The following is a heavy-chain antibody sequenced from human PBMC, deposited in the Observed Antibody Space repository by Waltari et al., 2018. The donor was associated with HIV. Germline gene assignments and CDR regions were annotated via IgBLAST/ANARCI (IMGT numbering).Heavy chain of an antibody. CDR3: ARIRPEGGIRYCYGMDV. CDR1: GFSLRNAKMG. D-gene: IGHD2-21*01. V-gene: IGHV2-26*01. Sequence: QVTLKESVPVLVKPTETLTLTCTVSGFSLRNAKMGVSWIRQPPGKTLERLSHIFSNDEKSYSTTLKSRLTISKDTSKSHVVLIMTNMDPVDTGTYYCARIRPEGGIRYCYGMDVWGQGTTVTVSS. CDR2: IFSNDEK. J-gene: IGHJ6*02.